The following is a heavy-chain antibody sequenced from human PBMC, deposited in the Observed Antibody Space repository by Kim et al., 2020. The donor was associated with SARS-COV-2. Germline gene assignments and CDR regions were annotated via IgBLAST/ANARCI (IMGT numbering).Heavy chain of an antibody. V-gene: IGHV3-30*18. CDR1: GFTFSSFG. CDR2: ISSDAVIK. Sequence: GGSLRLSCVASGFTFSSFGMHWVRQAPGKGLEWVAHISSDAVIKSYADSVKGRFTISRDNSKNSLFLRMHSLRPEDAAVYYWVKAFQHHPVAQYFDFWGQGTLLTVAS. CDR3: VKAFQHHPVAQYFDF. J-gene: IGHJ4*02. D-gene: IGHD2-15*01.